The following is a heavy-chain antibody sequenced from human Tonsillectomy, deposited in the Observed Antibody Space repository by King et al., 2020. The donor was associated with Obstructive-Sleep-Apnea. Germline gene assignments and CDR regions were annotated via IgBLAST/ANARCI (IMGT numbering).Heavy chain of an antibody. CDR1: GFTFNNYA. CDR2: ITGSGGTT. D-gene: IGHD3-22*01. J-gene: IGHJ4*02. V-gene: IGHV3-23*04. CDR3: ARGGLVVVTPVAH. Sequence: VQLVESGGGLVQPGGSLRLSCAASGFTFNNYAMTWVRQAPGKGLEWVSVITGSGGTTYYADSVKGRFTISRANSKNTLYLHMNSLRAEDTAVYYCARGGLVVVTPVAHWGQGTLVTVSS.